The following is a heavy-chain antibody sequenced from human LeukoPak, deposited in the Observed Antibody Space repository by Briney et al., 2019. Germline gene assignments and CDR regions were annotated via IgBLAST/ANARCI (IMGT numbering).Heavy chain of an antibody. CDR1: GGSISSYY. J-gene: IGHJ2*01. D-gene: IGHD2-8*01. CDR2: IYYSGST. V-gene: IGHV4-59*01. Sequence: SETLSLTCTVSGGSISSYYWSWIRQPPGKGLEWIGYIYYSGSTNYNPSLKSRVTISVDTSKNQFSLKLSSVTAADTAVYYCARGYCTNGVCYATRYWYFDLWGRGTLVTVSS. CDR3: ARGYCTNGVCYATRYWYFDL.